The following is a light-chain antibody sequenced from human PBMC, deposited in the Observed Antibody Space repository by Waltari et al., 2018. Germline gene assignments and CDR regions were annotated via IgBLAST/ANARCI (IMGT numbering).Light chain of an antibody. CDR1: QRVSSY. CDR2: EAS. CDR3: QQRSNWLWT. J-gene: IGKJ1*01. Sequence: EFVLILSLATLSLSPGERATLSCRASQRVSSYLAWYEHKPVQAPRLLIYEASNRATGIPARFSGSGSGTDFTLTISSLEPEDFAVYYCQQRSNWLWTFGQGTKVEIK. V-gene: IGKV3-11*01.